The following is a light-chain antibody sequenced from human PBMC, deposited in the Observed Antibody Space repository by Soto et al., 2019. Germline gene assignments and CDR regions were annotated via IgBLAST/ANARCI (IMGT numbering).Light chain of an antibody. CDR1: QSVDSKY. CDR2: GAS. CDR3: QHYGSSLPYT. V-gene: IGKV3-20*01. Sequence: EIVLTQSPGTLSLSPGEGATLSCRASQSVDSKYLAWYQQKPGQAPRLLIYGASSRATGIPDRFSGSGSGTDFTLTISRLEPEDFVMYYCQHYGSSLPYTFGQGTRLEI. J-gene: IGKJ2*01.